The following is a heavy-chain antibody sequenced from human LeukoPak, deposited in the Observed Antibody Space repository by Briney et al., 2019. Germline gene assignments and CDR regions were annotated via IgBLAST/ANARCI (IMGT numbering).Heavy chain of an antibody. CDR1: GFTFSTYP. Sequence: GGSLRLSCAASGFTFSTYPMHWVRQAPGKGLEWVAVISYDGSNKYYADSVKGRFTISRDNSKNTLYLQMNSLRAEDTAVYYCARNNVLGDSVGARYYFDGWGQGTRVTVSS. V-gene: IGHV3-30*04. D-gene: IGHD1-26*01. CDR3: ARNNVLGDSVGARYYFDG. CDR2: ISYDGSNK. J-gene: IGHJ4*02.